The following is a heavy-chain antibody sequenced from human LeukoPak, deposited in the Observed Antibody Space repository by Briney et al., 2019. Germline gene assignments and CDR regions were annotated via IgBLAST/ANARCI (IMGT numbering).Heavy chain of an antibody. J-gene: IGHJ4*02. D-gene: IGHD3-10*01. Sequence: SQTLSLTCTVSGGSISSGSYYWSWIRQPAGKGLEWIGRIYTSGSTNYNPSLKSRVTISVDTSKNQFSLKLSSVTAADTAVYYCVHMVRGVFDYWGQGTLVTVSS. CDR2: IYTSGST. CDR3: VHMVRGVFDY. CDR1: GGSISSGSYY. V-gene: IGHV4-61*02.